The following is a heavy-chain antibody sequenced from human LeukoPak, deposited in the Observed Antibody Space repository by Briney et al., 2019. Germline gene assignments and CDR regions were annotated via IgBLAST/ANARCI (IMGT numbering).Heavy chain of an antibody. CDR1: GFTFSSYG. J-gene: IGHJ4*02. Sequence: SGRSLRLSCAASGFTFSSYGMHWVRQAPGKGLEWVAVIWYDGSNKYYADSVKGRFTISRDNSKNTLYLQMNSLRAEDTAVYYCAKDPSLDDSSGYWAYWGQGTLVTVSS. V-gene: IGHV3-33*06. D-gene: IGHD3-22*01. CDR2: IWYDGSNK. CDR3: AKDPSLDDSSGYWAY.